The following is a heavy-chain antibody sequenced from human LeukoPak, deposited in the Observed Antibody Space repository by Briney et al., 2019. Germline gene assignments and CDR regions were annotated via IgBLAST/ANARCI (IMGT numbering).Heavy chain of an antibody. Sequence: GASVKVSCKASGYTFTSYDINWVRQATGQGLEWMGWMNPNSGNTGYAQKFQGRVTITRNTSISTAYMELSSLRSEDTAVYYCARNRYCSSTSCYYFDYWGQGTLVTVSS. J-gene: IGHJ4*02. D-gene: IGHD2-2*01. CDR1: GYTFTSYD. CDR2: MNPNSGNT. CDR3: ARNRYCSSTSCYYFDY. V-gene: IGHV1-8*03.